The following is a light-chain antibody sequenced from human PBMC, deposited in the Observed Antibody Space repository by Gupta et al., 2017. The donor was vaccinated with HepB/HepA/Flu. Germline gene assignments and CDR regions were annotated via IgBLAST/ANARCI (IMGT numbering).Light chain of an antibody. CDR2: TDT. J-gene: IGLJ2*01. CDR1: ALRSKF. CDR3: QSEDSSGTSVV. V-gene: IGLV3-25*03. Sequence: SYELTQPPAVSVSPGQTAMITCSGDALRSKFVCWYQQKPGQAPVLLIYTDTQRPSGIPERISGSTSGTTVTLTISGVQSEDEADYYCQSEDSSGTSVVFGGGTKLTVL.